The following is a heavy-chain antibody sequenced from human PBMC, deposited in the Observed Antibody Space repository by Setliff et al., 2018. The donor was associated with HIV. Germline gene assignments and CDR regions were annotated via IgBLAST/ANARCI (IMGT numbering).Heavy chain of an antibody. CDR2: INWNGGGT. D-gene: IGHD4-17*01. CDR3: ARPLYGGNSDVGGF. J-gene: IGHJ1*01. Sequence: PGGSLRLSCTTSGFTLDDYGMSWVRQAPGKGLEWVSSINWNGGGTGYGDSVRGRFTISRDNAENTLFLQMSSLTVEDTAVYYCARPLYGGNSDVGGFWGQGTLVTVSS. CDR1: GFTLDDYG. V-gene: IGHV3-20*04.